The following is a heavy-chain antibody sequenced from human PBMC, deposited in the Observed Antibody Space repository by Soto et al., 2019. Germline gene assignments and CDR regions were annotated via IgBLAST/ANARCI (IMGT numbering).Heavy chain of an antibody. V-gene: IGHV1-69*13. J-gene: IGHJ4*02. D-gene: IGHD4-4*01. Sequence: SGKVSCKASGGTFSSYAISWVRQAPGQGLQWMGGIIPIFGTTNYAQKFQGRVTITADESTSTVYMELSSLRSEDTAVYYCARVTDSNFLYWGQGALVTVSS. CDR1: GGTFSSYA. CDR3: ARVTDSNFLY. CDR2: IIPIFGTT.